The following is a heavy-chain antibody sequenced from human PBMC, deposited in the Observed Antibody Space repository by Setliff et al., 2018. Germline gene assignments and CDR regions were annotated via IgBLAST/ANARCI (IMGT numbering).Heavy chain of an antibody. CDR1: GGSMSSGPNY. V-gene: IGHV4-61*02. CDR2: VYSSVYSSGIT. D-gene: IGHD1-1*01. CDR3: ARESAGDESVRHLYYTDV. J-gene: IGHJ6*03. Sequence: SETLSLTCTVSGGSMSSGPNYWSWIRQPAGRGLEWVGRVYSSVYSSGITSYNPSLKSRVTISMDTSKNQFSLWLTSVTAADTAVYYCARESAGDESVRHLYYTDVWGRGTTVTVSS.